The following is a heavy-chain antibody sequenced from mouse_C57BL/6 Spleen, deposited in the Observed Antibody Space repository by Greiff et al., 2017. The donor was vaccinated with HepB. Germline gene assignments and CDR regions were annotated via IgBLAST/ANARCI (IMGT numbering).Heavy chain of an antibody. D-gene: IGHD6-1*01. J-gene: IGHJ4*01. CDR2: IDPSDSET. V-gene: IGHV1-52*01. CDR3: ARKASYAMDY. CDR1: GYTFTSYW. Sequence: QVQLQQPGAELVRPGSSVKLSCKASGYTFTSYWMHWVKQRPIQGLEWIGNIDPSDSETHYNQKFKDKATLTVDTSSSTAYMQLSSLTSEDSAVYYCARKASYAMDYWGQGTSVTVSS.